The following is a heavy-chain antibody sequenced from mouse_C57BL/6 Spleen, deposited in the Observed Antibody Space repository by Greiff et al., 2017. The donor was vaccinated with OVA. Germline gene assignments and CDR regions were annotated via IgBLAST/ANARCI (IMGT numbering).Heavy chain of an antibody. J-gene: IGHJ1*03. Sequence: QVQLQQSGAELVMPGASVKLSCKASGYTFTSYWMHWVKQRPGQGLEWIGEIDPSDSYTNYNQKFKGKSTLTVDKSSSTAYMQLSSLTSEDSAVYYCARTPITTVVARYFDVWGTGTTVTVSS. CDR3: ARTPITTVVARYFDV. D-gene: IGHD1-1*01. CDR2: IDPSDSYT. CDR1: GYTFTSYW. V-gene: IGHV1-69*01.